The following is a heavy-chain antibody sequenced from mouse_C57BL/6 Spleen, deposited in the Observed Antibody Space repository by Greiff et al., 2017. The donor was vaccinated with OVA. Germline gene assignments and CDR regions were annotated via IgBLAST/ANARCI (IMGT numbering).Heavy chain of an antibody. V-gene: IGHV1-15*01. D-gene: IGHD3-2*02. CDR1: GYTFTDYE. J-gene: IGHJ3*01. CDR3: TRSSGYGCAY. Sequence: QVQLKESGAELVRPGASVTLSCKASGYTFTDYEMHWVKQTPVHGLEWIGAIDPETGGTAYNQKFKGKAILTADKSSSTAYMELRSLTSEDSAVYYCTRSSGYGCAYWGQGTLVTVSA. CDR2: IDPETGGT.